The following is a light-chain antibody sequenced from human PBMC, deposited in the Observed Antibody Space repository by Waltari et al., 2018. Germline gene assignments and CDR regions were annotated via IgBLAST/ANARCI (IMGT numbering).Light chain of an antibody. J-gene: IGKJ4*01. CDR1: RSVGRY. Sequence: EVVLTQSPVTLPLSPGERATLSCRASRSVGRYLAWYQQKPGQAPRLLIYDVSKRATGIPARFSGSGSGTDFTLTISSLEPEDFAFYYCQQRSNWPPALTFGGGTRVEIK. V-gene: IGKV3-11*01. CDR3: QQRSNWPPALT. CDR2: DVS.